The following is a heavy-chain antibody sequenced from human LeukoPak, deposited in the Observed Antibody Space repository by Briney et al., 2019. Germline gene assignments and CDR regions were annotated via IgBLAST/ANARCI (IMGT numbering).Heavy chain of an antibody. V-gene: IGHV3-64*01. CDR3: ARGGQSKYDSSGYLNYFDY. D-gene: IGHD3-22*01. CDR2: ISSNGGST. Sequence: GGSLRLSCAASGFTFSSYVVYWVRQAPGKGLEYVSSISSNGGSTYYANSVKGRFTISRDNSKNALYLQMGSLRAEDMAVYYCARGGQSKYDSSGYLNYFDYWGQGTLVTVSS. J-gene: IGHJ4*02. CDR1: GFTFSSYV.